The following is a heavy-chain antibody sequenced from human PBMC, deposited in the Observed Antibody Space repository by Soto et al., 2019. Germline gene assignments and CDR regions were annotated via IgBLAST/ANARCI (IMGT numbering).Heavy chain of an antibody. J-gene: IGHJ5*02. V-gene: IGHV1-2*02. D-gene: IGHD3-3*01. CDR3: AQAKGVTPIYLCS. CDR2: INPNSGGT. Sequence: ASEKVSCKGSGCTLTGYYMHWVRQAPGQGLEWMGWINPNSGGTNYAQKFQGRVTMTRDTSISTAYMELSRLRSDDTAVYYCAQAKGVTPIYLCSSGPRTPDTVSS. CDR1: GCTLTGYY.